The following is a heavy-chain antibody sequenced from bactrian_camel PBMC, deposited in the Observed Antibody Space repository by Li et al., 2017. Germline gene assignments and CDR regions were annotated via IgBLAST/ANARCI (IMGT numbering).Heavy chain of an antibody. CDR1: GYTDSTYS. J-gene: IGHJ4*01. CDR2: IENDGTT. D-gene: IGHD1*01. V-gene: IGHV3S9*01. CDR3: VRYMENYAGDY. Sequence: HVQLVESGGGSVQPGGSLTLSCAASGYTDSTYSMAWFRQAPGEEREEVASIENDGTTSYAASVKGRFTISRDNAKKSVYLQMNSLKPEDTAVYYCVRYMENYAGDYWGQGTQVTVS.